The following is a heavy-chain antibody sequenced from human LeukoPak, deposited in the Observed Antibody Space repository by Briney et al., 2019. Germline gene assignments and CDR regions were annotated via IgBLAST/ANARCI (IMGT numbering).Heavy chain of an antibody. Sequence: PGGSLRLSCAASGFTLSDYYMSWIRQAPGKGLEWVSYISSSGSTIDYADSVKGRFAISRDNAKNSLYLQMSSLRAEDTAVYYCARRRDFFDYWGQGTLVTVSS. CDR2: ISSSGSTI. CDR3: ARRRDFFDY. CDR1: GFTLSDYY. J-gene: IGHJ4*02. V-gene: IGHV3-11*01.